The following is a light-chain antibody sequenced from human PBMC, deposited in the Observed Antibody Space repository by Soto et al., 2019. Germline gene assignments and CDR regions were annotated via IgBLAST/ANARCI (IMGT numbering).Light chain of an antibody. CDR1: SSDVGGYNY. V-gene: IGLV2-8*01. Sequence: QSALTQPPSASGSPGQSVTISCTGTSSDVGGYNYVSWYQQHPGKAPKLMIYEVTKRPSGVPDRFSGSKSGNTASLTVSGLLPEDEADYYCASYAGGNKVFGNGTKVTV. CDR3: ASYAGGNKV. J-gene: IGLJ1*01. CDR2: EVT.